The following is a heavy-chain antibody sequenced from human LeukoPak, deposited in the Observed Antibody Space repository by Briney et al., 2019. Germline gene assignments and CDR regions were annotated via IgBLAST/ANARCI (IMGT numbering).Heavy chain of an antibody. V-gene: IGHV3-48*02. D-gene: IGHD3-3*01. CDR1: GFTFSSYN. CDR3: ARVEVVIDY. Sequence: PGESLRLSCAASGFTFSSYNVNWVRQAPGKGLEWVSYISSSGNTKFYADSVKGRFAISRDNAKNSLYLQMNSLRDEDTAVYYCARVEVVIDYWGQGTLVTVSS. CDR2: ISSSGNTK. J-gene: IGHJ4*02.